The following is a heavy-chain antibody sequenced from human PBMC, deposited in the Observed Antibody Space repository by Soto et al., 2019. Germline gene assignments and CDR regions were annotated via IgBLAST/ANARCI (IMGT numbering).Heavy chain of an antibody. Sequence: QVQLVESGGGVVQPGRSLRLSCAASGFTFSSYGMHWVRQAPGKGLEWVAVIWYDGSNKYYADSVKGRFTISRDNSKNTLYLQMNSLRAEDTAVYYCAGAVAELAMFDYWGQGTLVTVSS. D-gene: IGHD6-19*01. CDR2: IWYDGSNK. CDR3: AGAVAELAMFDY. CDR1: GFTFSSYG. V-gene: IGHV3-33*01. J-gene: IGHJ4*02.